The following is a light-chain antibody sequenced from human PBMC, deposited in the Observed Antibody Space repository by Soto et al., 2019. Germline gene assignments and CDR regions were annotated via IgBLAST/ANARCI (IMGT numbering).Light chain of an antibody. CDR3: QTCKVAPFT. Sequence: IVMTQSPAKLSVSPVESATLTCMASQSINRDLAWYVQKPGQAPRLLIFGTSNRATGIPDRFRGGGSGTDFTLTISSLQPEDVATYYCQTCKVAPFTFGGGTKVDI. V-gene: IGKV3D-15*01. CDR1: QSINRD. CDR2: GTS. J-gene: IGKJ4*01.